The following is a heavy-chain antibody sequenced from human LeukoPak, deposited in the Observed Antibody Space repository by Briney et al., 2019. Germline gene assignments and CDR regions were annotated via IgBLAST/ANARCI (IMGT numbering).Heavy chain of an antibody. J-gene: IGHJ6*02. V-gene: IGHV3-48*01. Sequence: PGRSLRLSCAASGFTFSSYSMNWVRQAPGKGLEWVSDICNGGSNKYYADSVKGRFTISRDNAKNSLYLQMNSLRAEDTAVYYCASFTGQNCGMDVWGQGTTVTVSS. D-gene: IGHD1-14*01. CDR3: ASFTGQNCGMDV. CDR2: ICNGGSNK. CDR1: GFTFSSYS.